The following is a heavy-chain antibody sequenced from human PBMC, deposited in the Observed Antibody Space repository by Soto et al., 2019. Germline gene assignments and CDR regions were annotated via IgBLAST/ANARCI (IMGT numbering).Heavy chain of an antibody. V-gene: IGHV1-18*01. CDR3: GRILPAAIGRFDP. J-gene: IGHJ5*02. CDR2: ISLYNGNI. CDR1: GYTFTSYG. Sequence: QVQLVQSGSEVKKPGASVNVSCKASGYTFTSYGISWVRQAPGQGLEWMGWISLYNGNIRYAPKFQGRVTMTADTSTDTVYMELKGPRSDDTAVYYCGRILPAAIGRFDPWGQGTGVTVS.